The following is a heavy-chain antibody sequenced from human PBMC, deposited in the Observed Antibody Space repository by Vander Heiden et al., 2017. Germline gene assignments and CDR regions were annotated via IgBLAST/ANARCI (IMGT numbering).Heavy chain of an antibody. V-gene: IGHV3-33*01. Sequence: QMQLVESGGGVVQPGRSLMLSCAASGFTLSSYKIHWVRQAPGKGLELVALIWYECSSEECYEASVKGRSTISRDNSKNTVYLEVDSLRDEDKAVYYCAREQKGALYGMDVWGQGTTVTVSS. CDR2: IWYECSSEE. D-gene: IGHD1-26*01. J-gene: IGHJ6*02. CDR1: GFTLSSYK. CDR3: AREQKGALYGMDV.